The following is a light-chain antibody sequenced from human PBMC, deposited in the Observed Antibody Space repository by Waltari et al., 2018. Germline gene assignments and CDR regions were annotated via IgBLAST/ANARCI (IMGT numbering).Light chain of an antibody. J-gene: IGKJ1*01. CDR3: QHYVSLPAT. CDR2: HAS. V-gene: IGKV3-20*01. Sequence: EIVLTQSPDTLSFSPGESATLSCRASQSISKYLAWYQQKPGQAPRLLIYHASSRSTGIPDRFSGSGFGTDFSLTISRLEPEYFAVYYCQHYVSLPATFGQGTKLEIK. CDR1: QSISKY.